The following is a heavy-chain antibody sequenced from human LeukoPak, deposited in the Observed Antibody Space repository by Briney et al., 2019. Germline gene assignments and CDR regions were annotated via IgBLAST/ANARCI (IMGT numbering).Heavy chain of an antibody. J-gene: IGHJ3*02. CDR3: ARERGATGYLDAFDI. D-gene: IGHD3-9*01. CDR1: GFTFSDYY. V-gene: IGHV3-11*01. Sequence: GGSLRLSCAASGFTFSDYYMSWIRQAPGKGLEWVSYISSSGSTIYYADSVKGRFTISRDNSRNTLYLQMNSLRAEDTAVYYCARERGATGYLDAFDIWGQGTMVTVSS. CDR2: ISSSGSTI.